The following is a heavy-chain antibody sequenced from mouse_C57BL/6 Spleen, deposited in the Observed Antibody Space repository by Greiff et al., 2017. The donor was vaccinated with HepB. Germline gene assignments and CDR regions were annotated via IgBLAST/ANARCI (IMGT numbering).Heavy chain of an antibody. CDR2: INPGSGGT. J-gene: IGHJ2*01. CDR1: GYAFTNYL. D-gene: IGHD2-10*02. Sequence: VQLQQSGAELVRPGTSVKVSCKASGYAFTNYLIEWVKQRPGQGLEWIGVINPGSGGTKYNEKFKGKATLTADKSSSTAYMQLSSLTSEDSAVYFCARSPGYGYYFDYWGQGTTLTVSS. CDR3: ARSPGYGYYFDY. V-gene: IGHV1-54*01.